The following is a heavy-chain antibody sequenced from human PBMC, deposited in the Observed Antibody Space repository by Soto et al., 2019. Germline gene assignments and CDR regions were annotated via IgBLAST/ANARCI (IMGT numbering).Heavy chain of an antibody. CDR3: ARDLLEWFDAFDI. Sequence: GGSLRLSCAASGFTFSSYWMSWVRQAPGKGLEWVANIKQDGSEKYYVDSVKGRFTISRDNAKNSLYLQMNSLRAEDTAVYYCARDLLEWFDAFDIWGQGTMVTVSS. V-gene: IGHV3-7*01. CDR2: IKQDGSEK. J-gene: IGHJ3*02. D-gene: IGHD3-3*01. CDR1: GFTFSSYW.